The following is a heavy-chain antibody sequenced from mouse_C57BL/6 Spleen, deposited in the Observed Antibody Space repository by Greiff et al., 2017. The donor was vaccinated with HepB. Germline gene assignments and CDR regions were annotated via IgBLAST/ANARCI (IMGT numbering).Heavy chain of an antibody. CDR2: INYDGSSN. CDR3: ARESGMDSNYLYCYFDV. J-gene: IGHJ1*03. V-gene: IGHV5-16*01. D-gene: IGHD2-5*01. CDR1: GFTFSDYY. Sequence: EVHLVESEGGLVQPGSSMKLSCTASGFTFSDYYMAWVRQVPEKGLEWVANINYDGSSNYYLDSLKGRFIISRDNAKNILYLQMSSLKCEDTATYYCARESGMDSNYLYCYFDVWGTGTTVTVSS.